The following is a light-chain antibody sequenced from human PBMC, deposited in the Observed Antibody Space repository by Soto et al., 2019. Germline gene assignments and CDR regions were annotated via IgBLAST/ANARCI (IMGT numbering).Light chain of an antibody. CDR2: SAS. Sequence: IQMTQSPSAMSASVGDRVTITCRASQGINNDLACFQQKPGNVPKRLIYSASNLQGGVPSRFSGSGSGTEFTLTISSLPPEDFATYYCCQHNSYPLTFGGGTKVEI. CDR3: CQHNSYPLT. CDR1: QGINND. J-gene: IGKJ4*01. V-gene: IGKV1-17*03.